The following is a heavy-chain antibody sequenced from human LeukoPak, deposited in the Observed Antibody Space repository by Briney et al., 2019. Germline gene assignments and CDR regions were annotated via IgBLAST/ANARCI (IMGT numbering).Heavy chain of an antibody. J-gene: IGHJ5*02. CDR1: GVSLNNYY. D-gene: IGHD2-2*01. CDR3: AKGMMPDWFDP. CDR2: IFDIGNT. V-gene: IGHV4-59*01. Sequence: PSETLSLTCNVSGVSLNNYYWTWVRQSPGKGLEWIGYIFDIGNTNYNPPLKSRATISLDRSKNQFSLRLNSVTAADTAVYYCAKGMMPDWFDPWGQGTLVTVST.